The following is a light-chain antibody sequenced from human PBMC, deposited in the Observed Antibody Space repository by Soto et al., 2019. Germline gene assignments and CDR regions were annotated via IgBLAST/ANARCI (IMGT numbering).Light chain of an antibody. Sequence: QSALTQPPSASGSPGQSVTISCTGTSSDVGDYNYVSWYQQHPGKAPKLMIYEVNKRPSGVPDRFSGSKSGNTASLTVSGLQAEDEADYYCSSYAGKGVFGGGTKLIVL. CDR2: EVN. V-gene: IGLV2-8*01. CDR3: SSYAGKGV. J-gene: IGLJ3*02. CDR1: SSDVGDYNY.